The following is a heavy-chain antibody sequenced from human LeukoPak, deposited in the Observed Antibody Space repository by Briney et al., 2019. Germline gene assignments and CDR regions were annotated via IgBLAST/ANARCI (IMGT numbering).Heavy chain of an antibody. CDR2: TYYRSKWYN. D-gene: IGHD2-15*01. CDR3: ARAGDIVVVVADFAFDP. CDR1: GDSASSNSAA. V-gene: IGHV6-1*01. Sequence: SQTLSLTCAISGDSASSNSAAWNWIRQSPSRGLEWLGRTYYRSKWYNDYAVSVKSRITINPDTSKNQFSLQLNSVTPEDTAVYYCARAGDIVVVVADFAFDPWGQGTLVTVSS. J-gene: IGHJ5*02.